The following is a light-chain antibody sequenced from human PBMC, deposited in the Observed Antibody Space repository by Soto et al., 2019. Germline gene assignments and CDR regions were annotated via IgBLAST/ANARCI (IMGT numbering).Light chain of an antibody. V-gene: IGKV3-20*01. CDR1: QSVSSSY. Sequence: ESVMTQSPGTLSLSPGERATLSCRASQSVSSSYLDWYQQKPGQAPRLLIYGASSRATGIQDRFSGSESGTDFTLTISRLEPEDFAVYYCQQYGSSPRTFGQGTKVEIK. CDR3: QQYGSSPRT. CDR2: GAS. J-gene: IGKJ1*01.